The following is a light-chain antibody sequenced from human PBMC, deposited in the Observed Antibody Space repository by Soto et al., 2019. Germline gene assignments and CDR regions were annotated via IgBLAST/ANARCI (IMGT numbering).Light chain of an antibody. J-gene: IGKJ4*01. CDR1: QSAGSN. CDR2: GAS. V-gene: IGKV3-15*01. Sequence: EIVMTQSPATLSVSPGERATFSCRASQSAGSNLAWYQQKPGQAPRLLIYGASTRATGIPARFSGSGSGTDFTLTISSLQSEDFAIHFCQQYNNWPRSTFGGGTKVEIK. CDR3: QQYNNWPRST.